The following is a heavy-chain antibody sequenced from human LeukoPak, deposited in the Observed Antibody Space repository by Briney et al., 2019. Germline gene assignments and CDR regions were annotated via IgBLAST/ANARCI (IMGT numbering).Heavy chain of an antibody. J-gene: IGHJ5*02. CDR3: AGETNNRFDP. D-gene: IGHD1/OR15-1a*01. CDR2: IYPGDSDT. CDR1: GYRFGGYW. V-gene: IGHV5-51*01. Sequence: GESLKISCKGSGYRFGGYWIAWVRQMPGKGLEWMGIIYPGDSDTRYSPSFQGQVTISVDKSISTAYLQWSSLKASDTAVYYCAGETNNRFDPWGQGTLVTVSS.